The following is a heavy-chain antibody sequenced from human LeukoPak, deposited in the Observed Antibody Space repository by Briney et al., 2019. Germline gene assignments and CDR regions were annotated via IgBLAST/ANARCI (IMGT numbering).Heavy chain of an antibody. Sequence: ASVKVSCKASGYTFTGYYMHWVRQAPGQGLEWMGWINPNSGGTNYAQKFQGWVTMTRDTSISTAYMELSRLRSDDTAVYYCARARNYDILTGYLYFDLWGRGTLVTVSS. J-gene: IGHJ2*01. V-gene: IGHV1-2*04. CDR2: INPNSGGT. CDR1: GYTFTGYY. CDR3: ARARNYDILTGYLYFDL. D-gene: IGHD3-9*01.